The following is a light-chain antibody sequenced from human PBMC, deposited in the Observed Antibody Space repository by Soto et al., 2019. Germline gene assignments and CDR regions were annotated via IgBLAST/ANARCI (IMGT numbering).Light chain of an antibody. CDR2: GVI. J-gene: IGLJ2*01. V-gene: IGLV2-14*03. CDR3: SSYTSSTSLV. CDR1: SSDIVYSF. Sequence: QSALTQPASVSGSPGLSITISCTGSSSDIVYSFVSWYQQHPGKAPKLIIYGVINRPSGVSNRFSGSKSDNTASLTISGLQAEDEADYYCSSYTSSTSLVFGGGTKLTVL.